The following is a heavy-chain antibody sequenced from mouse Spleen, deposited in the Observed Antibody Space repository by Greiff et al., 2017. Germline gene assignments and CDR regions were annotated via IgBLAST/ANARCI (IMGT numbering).Heavy chain of an antibody. CDR2: ISSGGGNT. J-gene: IGHJ1*01. V-gene: IGHV5-9*01. CDR1: GFTFSSYA. Sequence: DVMLVESGGGLVKLGGSLKLSCAASGFTFSSYAMSWVRQTPEKRLEWVATISSGGGNTYYPDSVKGRFTISRDNAKNTLYLQMSSLKSEDTAMYYCARHDTTVVATDWYFDVWGAGTTVTVSS. D-gene: IGHD1-1*01. CDR3: ARHDTTVVATDWYFDV.